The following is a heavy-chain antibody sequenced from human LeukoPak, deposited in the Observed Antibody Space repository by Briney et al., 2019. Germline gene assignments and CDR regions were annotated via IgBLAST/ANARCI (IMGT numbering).Heavy chain of an antibody. Sequence: GGSLRLSCAASGFTFSSYSMNWVRQAPGKGLEGVSYISGSSGTRYYADSVKGRFTISRDNAKNSLYLQMNSMRAEDTVVYYCARAPYTSGWYRGDNDYWGQGTLVTVSS. CDR3: ARAPYTSGWYRGDNDY. CDR2: ISGSSGTR. J-gene: IGHJ4*02. V-gene: IGHV3-48*01. D-gene: IGHD6-19*01. CDR1: GFTFSSYS.